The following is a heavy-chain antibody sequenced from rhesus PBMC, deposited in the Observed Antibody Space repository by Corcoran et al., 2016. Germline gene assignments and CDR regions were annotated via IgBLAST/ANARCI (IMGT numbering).Heavy chain of an antibody. CDR3: ARGSLGYCTSTTCYYFDY. Sequence: QVQLVQSGAEVKKPGASVKLSCKASGSTFSIYAISWVRQAPEQGLEWMGGFIPLVGITNYAQKFQGRVTFTADTSTSTAYMELSSLRSEDTAVYYCARGSLGYCTSTTCYYFDYWGQGVLVTVSS. J-gene: IGHJ4*01. V-gene: IGHV1-151*01. CDR2: FIPLVGIT. D-gene: IGHD2-2*01. CDR1: GSTFSIYA.